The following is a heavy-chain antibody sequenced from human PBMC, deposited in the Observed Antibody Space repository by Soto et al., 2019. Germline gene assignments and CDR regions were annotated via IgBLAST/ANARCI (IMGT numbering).Heavy chain of an antibody. CDR2: IYYSGST. CDR1: GGSISSYY. Sequence: TLSLTCTVSGGSISSYYWSWIRQPPGKGLEWIGYIYYSGSTNYNPSLKSRVTISVDTSKNQFSLKLSSVTAADTAVYYCARADTDYYYYYGMDVWGQGTTVTVSS. CDR3: ARADTDYYYYYGMDV. V-gene: IGHV4-59*01. J-gene: IGHJ6*02.